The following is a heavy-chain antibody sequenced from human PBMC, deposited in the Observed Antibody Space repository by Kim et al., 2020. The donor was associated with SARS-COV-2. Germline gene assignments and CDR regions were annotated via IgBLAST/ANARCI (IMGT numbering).Heavy chain of an antibody. CDR2: ISSSSSTI. CDR1: GFTFSSYS. D-gene: IGHD6-13*01. J-gene: IGHJ5*02. Sequence: GGSLRLSCAASGFTFSSYSMNWVRQAPGKGLEWVSYISSSSSTIYYADSVKGRFTISRDNAKNSLYLQMNSLRDEDTAVYYCAREFAWEGSSSWFPNWFDPWGQGTLVTVSS. V-gene: IGHV3-48*02. CDR3: AREFAWEGSSSWFPNWFDP.